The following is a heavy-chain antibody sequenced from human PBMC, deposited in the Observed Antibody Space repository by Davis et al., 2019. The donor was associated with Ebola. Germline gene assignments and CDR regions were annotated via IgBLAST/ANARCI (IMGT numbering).Heavy chain of an antibody. Sequence: MPSETLSLTCTVSGGSISSYYWSWIRQPPGKGLEWIGYIYYSGSTNYNPSLKSRVTISVDTSKNQFSLKLGSVTAADTAVYYCARHPVVPAAPFDYWGQGTLVTVSS. V-gene: IGHV4-59*08. CDR2: IYYSGST. CDR3: ARHPVVPAAPFDY. J-gene: IGHJ4*02. D-gene: IGHD2-2*01. CDR1: GGSISSYY.